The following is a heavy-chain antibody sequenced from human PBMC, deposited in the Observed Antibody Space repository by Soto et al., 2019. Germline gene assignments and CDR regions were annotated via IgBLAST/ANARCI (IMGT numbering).Heavy chain of an antibody. J-gene: IGHJ6*02. CDR3: ARSTYHFRSGHPGISSYYYYGMDV. Sequence: VKVACKASGGPFISYAIVWVRQAPGQGLEWMGGIIPIFGTANYAQKFQGRVTITADESTSTAYMELSSLRSEDTAVYYCARSTYHFRSGHPGISSYYYYGMDVCAQRTTVTVSS. CDR1: GGPFISYA. CDR2: IIPIFGTA. V-gene: IGHV1-69*01. D-gene: IGHD3-3*02.